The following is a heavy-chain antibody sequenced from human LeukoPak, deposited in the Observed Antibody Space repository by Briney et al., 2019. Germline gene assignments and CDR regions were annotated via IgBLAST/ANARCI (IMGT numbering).Heavy chain of an antibody. D-gene: IGHD6-19*01. Sequence: GGSLRLSCAASGLTFSNYAMHWVREAPCKGLEWVAVLAHDGGDRYFADSVKGRFTISRDNSKNTLYLQMSSLRAEDTALYYCARGAPAVAGIDYWGQGTLVTVSS. V-gene: IGHV3-30*04. CDR1: GLTFSNYA. J-gene: IGHJ4*02. CDR3: ARGAPAVAGIDY. CDR2: LAHDGGDR.